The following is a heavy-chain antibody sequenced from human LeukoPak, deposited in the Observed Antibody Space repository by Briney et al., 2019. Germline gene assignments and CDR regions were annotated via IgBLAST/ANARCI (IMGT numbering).Heavy chain of an antibody. CDR1: GFTFSSYG. CDR2: IRYDGSNK. J-gene: IGHJ4*02. CDR3: AKGRTIVVVPAVPFDY. V-gene: IGHV3-30*02. Sequence: GGSLRLSCAASGFTFSSYGMHWVRQAPGKGLELVAFIRYDGSNKYYADSVKGRFTISRDNSKNTLYLQMNSLRAEDTAVYYCAKGRTIVVVPAVPFDYWGQGTLVTVSS. D-gene: IGHD2-2*01.